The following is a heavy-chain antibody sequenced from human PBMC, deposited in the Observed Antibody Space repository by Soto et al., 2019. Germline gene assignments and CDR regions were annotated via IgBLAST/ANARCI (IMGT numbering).Heavy chain of an antibody. J-gene: IGHJ1*01. CDR1: GFTFSGSA. V-gene: IGHV3-73*02. CDR2: IRSKANSYAT. Sequence: EVQLVESGGGLVQPGGSLKLSCAASGFTFSGSAMHWVRQASGKGLEWVGRIRSKANSYATAYAASVKGRFTISRDDSKNTAYLQMNSLKTEDTAVYYCTSLVGATKGPREHWGQGTLVTVSS. CDR3: TSLVGATKGPREH. D-gene: IGHD1-26*01.